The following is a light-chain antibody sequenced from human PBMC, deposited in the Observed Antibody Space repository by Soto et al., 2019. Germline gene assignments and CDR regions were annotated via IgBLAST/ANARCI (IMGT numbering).Light chain of an antibody. CDR1: XSXVGSYNL. Sequence: QSALTQPASVSGSPGQSITISCTGTXSXVGSYNLVSWYQQHPGKAPKLMIYEVSKRPSGVSNRFSGSKSGNTASLTISGLQAEDEADYYCCSYAGSSTYVFGTGTQLTVL. CDR2: EVS. CDR3: CSYAGSSTYV. J-gene: IGLJ1*01. V-gene: IGLV2-23*02.